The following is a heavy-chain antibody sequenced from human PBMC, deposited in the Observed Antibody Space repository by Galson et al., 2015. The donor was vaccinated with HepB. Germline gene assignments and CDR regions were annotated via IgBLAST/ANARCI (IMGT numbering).Heavy chain of an antibody. CDR3: ARDYPPNCSSTSCYFPTGSPANWFDP. D-gene: IGHD2-2*01. CDR2: INPNSGGT. J-gene: IGHJ5*02. Sequence: SVKVSCKASGYTFTGYYMHWVRQAPGQGLEWMGWINPNSGGTNYAQKFQGRVTMTRDTSISTAYMELSRLRSDDTAVYYCARDYPPNCSSTSCYFPTGSPANWFDPWGQGTLVTVSS. CDR1: GYTFTGYY. V-gene: IGHV1-2*02.